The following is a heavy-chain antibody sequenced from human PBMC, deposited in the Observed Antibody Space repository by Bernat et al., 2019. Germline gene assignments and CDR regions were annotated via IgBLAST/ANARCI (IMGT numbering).Heavy chain of an antibody. CDR3: ARFSETYYHDMDV. J-gene: IGHJ6*02. Sequence: EVQLVESGGRLVEPGGSLRLSCAASGFTFRSYNMNWARQAPGKGLEWLSYISSDSSLIYYADSAKGRFTISRDNVKNSPYLQMYSLRVEDTAVYYCARFSETYYHDMDVWGQGTTVTVSS. CDR1: GFTFRSYN. D-gene: IGHD6-19*01. V-gene: IGHV3-48*01. CDR2: ISSDSSLI.